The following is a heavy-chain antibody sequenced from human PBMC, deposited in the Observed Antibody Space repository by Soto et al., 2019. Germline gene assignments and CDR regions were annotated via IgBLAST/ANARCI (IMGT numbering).Heavy chain of an antibody. CDR1: GFTFSSFG. D-gene: IGHD6-13*01. J-gene: IGHJ4*02. Sequence: QVQLVESGGGVVQPGRSLRLSCAASGFTFSSFGMHWLRQAPGKGLEWVALIWYDGSKKYYADSVKGRFTISRDNSKNTLDLQMNSLRAEDTAVYYCVSAAGLDHWGQGTLVIVSS. CDR3: VSAAGLDH. V-gene: IGHV3-33*01. CDR2: IWYDGSKK.